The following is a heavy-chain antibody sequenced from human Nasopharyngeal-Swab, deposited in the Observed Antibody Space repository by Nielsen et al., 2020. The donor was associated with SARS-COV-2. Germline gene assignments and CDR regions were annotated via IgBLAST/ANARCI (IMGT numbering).Heavy chain of an antibody. V-gene: IGHV3-48*01. CDR3: AKVLLVGATYGWFDP. D-gene: IGHD1-26*01. CDR2: ISSSSSTI. CDR1: GFTFSSYS. J-gene: IGHJ5*02. Sequence: GESLKISCAASGFTFSSYSMNWVRQAPGKGLEWVSYISSSSSTIYYADSVKGRFTISRDNSKNTLYLQMNSLRAEDTAVYYCAKVLLVGATYGWFDPWGQGTLVTVSS.